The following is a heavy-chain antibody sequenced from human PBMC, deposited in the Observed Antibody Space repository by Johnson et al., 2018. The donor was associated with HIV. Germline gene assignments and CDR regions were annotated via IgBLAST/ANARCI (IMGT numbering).Heavy chain of an antibody. Sequence: QMLLVESGGGLVKPGGSLRLSCAASGFTFSDYYMGWIRQAPGKGLEWVSYISSSGSTIYYADSVKGRFTIARDNSKNTLSLQMNSLGAEDTAVYYCARSRLRTYYYVSRSTRSDAFDIWGQGTMVTVSS. CDR3: ARSRLRTYYYVSRSTRSDAFDI. CDR1: GFTFSDYY. J-gene: IGHJ3*02. V-gene: IGHV3-11*01. D-gene: IGHD3-22*01. CDR2: ISSSGSTI.